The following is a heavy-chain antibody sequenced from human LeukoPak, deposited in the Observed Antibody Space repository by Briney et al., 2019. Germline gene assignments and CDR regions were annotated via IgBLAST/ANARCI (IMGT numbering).Heavy chain of an antibody. J-gene: IGHJ4*02. Sequence: PGGSLRLSCAASGFTFSDYYMSWIRQAPGKGLEWVSYISSSGSTIYYADSVKGRFTISRDNAKNSLYLQMNSLRAEDTAVYYCAREMYSSRHTPVFDYGGQRTLVTVSA. CDR3: AREMYSSRHTPVFDY. CDR2: ISSSGSTI. D-gene: IGHD6-13*01. CDR1: GFTFSDYY. V-gene: IGHV3-11*04.